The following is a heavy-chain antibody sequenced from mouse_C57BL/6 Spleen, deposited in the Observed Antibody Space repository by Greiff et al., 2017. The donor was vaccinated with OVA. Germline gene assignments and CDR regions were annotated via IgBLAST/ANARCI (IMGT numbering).Heavy chain of an antibody. V-gene: IGHV1-81*01. J-gene: IGHJ4*01. Sequence: VKQRTGQGLEWIGEIYPRSGNTYYNEKFKGKATLTADKSSSTAYMELRSLTSEDSAVYFCARGGSSYEDAMDYWGQGTSVTVSS. CDR3: ARGGSSYEDAMDY. CDR2: IYPRSGNT. D-gene: IGHD1-1*01.